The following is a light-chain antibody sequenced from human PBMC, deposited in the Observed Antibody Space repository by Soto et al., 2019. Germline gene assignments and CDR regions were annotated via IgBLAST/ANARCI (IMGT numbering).Light chain of an antibody. CDR1: QTISSW. CDR3: QQDNRWPWT. Sequence: DIEMTQSPSTLSRYVGDRVTITCRASQTISSWLAWYQQKPGKAPKLLIYKASTLESGVPSRFSGSGSGTEFTLTISSLQPEDFAIYYCQQDNRWPWTFGPGTKVDIK. V-gene: IGKV1-5*03. J-gene: IGKJ3*01. CDR2: KAS.